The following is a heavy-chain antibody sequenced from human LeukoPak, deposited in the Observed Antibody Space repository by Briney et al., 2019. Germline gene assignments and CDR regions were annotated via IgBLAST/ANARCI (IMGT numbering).Heavy chain of an antibody. V-gene: IGHV3-23*01. CDR1: GFTFSSYG. D-gene: IGHD5-24*01. J-gene: IGHJ4*02. Sequence: GGTLRLSCAAPGFTFSSYGMSWVRQAPGKGVEWVSAISGSGGSTYYADSVKGRFTISRGNSKNTLYLQMNSLRAEDTAVYYCAKDADGYSNWGQGTLVTVSS. CDR2: ISGSGGST. CDR3: AKDADGYSN.